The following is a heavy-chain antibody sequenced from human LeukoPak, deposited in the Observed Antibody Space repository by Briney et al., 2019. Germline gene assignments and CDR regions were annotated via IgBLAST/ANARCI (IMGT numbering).Heavy chain of an antibody. D-gene: IGHD6-13*01. CDR2: IYPGESDT. V-gene: IGHV5-51*04. CDR3: ARRRYSSSRWYSGLYWFDT. J-gene: IGHJ5*02. Sequence: GESLKISCKCSGYSFTSYWIGWVRQTPGKGVGWVGIIYPGESDTSYRPSFPGQVPISAHKPISTAYLQWSSLKASDTAMYYRARRRYSSSRWYSGLYWFDTWGQGTLVTVSS. CDR1: GYSFTSYW.